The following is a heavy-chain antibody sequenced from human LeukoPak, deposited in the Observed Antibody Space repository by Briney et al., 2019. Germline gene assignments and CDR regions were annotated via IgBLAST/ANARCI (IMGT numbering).Heavy chain of an antibody. CDR3: ARDSPYSPHDS. CDR1: GGSFNTYY. J-gene: IGHJ4*02. Sequence: SETLSLTCAVYGGSFNTYYWSWIRQPPGKGLEWIGQINRYGSANYNPSLKSRVAISLDTSKNQFSLKVTSVTAADTAVYYCARDSPYSPHDSWGQVTLVTVSS. CDR2: INRYGSA. D-gene: IGHD4-11*01. V-gene: IGHV4-34*01.